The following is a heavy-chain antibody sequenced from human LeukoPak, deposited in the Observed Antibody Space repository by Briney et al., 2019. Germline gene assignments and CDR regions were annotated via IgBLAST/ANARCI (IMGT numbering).Heavy chain of an antibody. D-gene: IGHD1-14*01. CDR3: ARAPGNYYMDV. CDR1: GYSISSGNY. Sequence: SETLSLTCAVSGYSISSGNYWGWIRQPPGKGLEWIGSIYHDGSTYYNPSLKSRVTISVDTSKNQSSLKLSSVTAADTAVYYCARAPGNYYMDVWGKGTTVTVSS. CDR2: IYHDGST. V-gene: IGHV4-38-2*01. J-gene: IGHJ6*03.